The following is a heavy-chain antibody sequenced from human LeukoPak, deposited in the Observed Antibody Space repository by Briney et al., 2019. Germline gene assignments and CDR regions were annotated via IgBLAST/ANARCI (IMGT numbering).Heavy chain of an antibody. V-gene: IGHV4-59*01. Sequence: PSQTLSLTCTVSAGSISSYYWSWIRQPPGKGLEWIGYIYYSGSTNYNPSLKSRVTISVDTSKNQFSLKLSSVTAADTAVYYCASGSYYFDYWGQGTLVTVSS. CDR1: AGSISSYY. D-gene: IGHD1-26*01. CDR2: IYYSGST. CDR3: ASGSYYFDY. J-gene: IGHJ4*02.